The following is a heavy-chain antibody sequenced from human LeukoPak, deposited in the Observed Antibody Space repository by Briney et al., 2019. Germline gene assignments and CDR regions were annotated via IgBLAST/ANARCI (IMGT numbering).Heavy chain of an antibody. Sequence: SETLSLTCAVYGGSFSGCYWSWIRQPPGKGLEWIGEINHSGSTNYNPSLKSRVTISLDTSKNQFSLKLISVTAADTAVYYCAGGVGSGYTDYWGQGALVTVSS. CDR3: AGGVGSGYTDY. CDR2: INHSGST. CDR1: GGSFSGCY. J-gene: IGHJ4*02. D-gene: IGHD3-22*01. V-gene: IGHV4-34*01.